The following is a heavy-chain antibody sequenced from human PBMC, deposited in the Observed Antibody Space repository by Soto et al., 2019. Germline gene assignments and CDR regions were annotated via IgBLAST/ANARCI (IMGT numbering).Heavy chain of an antibody. D-gene: IGHD3-22*01. CDR1: GGSISSSSYY. CDR2: IYYSGST. Sequence: QLQLQESGPGLVKPSETLSLTCTVSGGSISSSSYYWGWIRQPPGKGLEWIGSIYYSGSTYYNPSLKSRVTISVDTSKNQFSLKLSSVTAADTAVYYCARLITMIVVLSSWGQGTLVTVSS. J-gene: IGHJ4*02. V-gene: IGHV4-39*01. CDR3: ARLITMIVVLSS.